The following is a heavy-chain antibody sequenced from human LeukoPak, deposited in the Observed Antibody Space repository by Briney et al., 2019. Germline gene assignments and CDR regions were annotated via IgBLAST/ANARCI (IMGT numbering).Heavy chain of an antibody. Sequence: GGSLRLSCAASGFTFSNYWMSWVRQAPGKGLEWVANIKQDRSEKYYVDSVKGRFTISRDNAKNSLYLQMNSLRAEDTAVYYCAREIGPRQLHLWGSAFDYWGQGTLVTVSS. J-gene: IGHJ4*02. CDR1: GFTFSNYW. CDR2: IKQDRSEK. CDR3: AREIGPRQLHLWGSAFDY. D-gene: IGHD5-18*01. V-gene: IGHV3-7*01.